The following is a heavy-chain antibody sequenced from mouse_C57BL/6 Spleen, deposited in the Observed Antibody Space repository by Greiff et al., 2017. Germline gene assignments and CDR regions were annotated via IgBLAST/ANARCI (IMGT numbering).Heavy chain of an antibody. D-gene: IGHD2-2*01. J-gene: IGHJ3*01. Sequence: VQLQQPGAELVRPGASVKLSCKASGFNIKDDYMTWVKQRPEQGLEWIGWIYPENGDTKYAAKFQGKATITVDTSSNTAYLQLSSLTSEDTAVYYCTTRRGYGVAYWGQGTLVTVSA. CDR2: IYPENGDT. CDR1: GFNIKDDY. V-gene: IGHV14-4*01. CDR3: TTRRGYGVAY.